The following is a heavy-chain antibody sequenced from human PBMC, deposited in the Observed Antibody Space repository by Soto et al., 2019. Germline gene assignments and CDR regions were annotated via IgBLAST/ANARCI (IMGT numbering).Heavy chain of an antibody. CDR2: IYSGGST. J-gene: IGHJ5*02. CDR1: GFTVISNY. V-gene: IGHV3-66*01. CDR3: ARDPAASRKWFDP. D-gene: IGHD6-13*01. Sequence: GGSLRHSCASSGFTVISNYMSWVRQAPGKGLEWVSVIYSGGSTYYADSVKGRFTISRDNSKNTLYLQMNSLRAEDTAVYYCARDPAASRKWFDPWGQGTPVTVSS.